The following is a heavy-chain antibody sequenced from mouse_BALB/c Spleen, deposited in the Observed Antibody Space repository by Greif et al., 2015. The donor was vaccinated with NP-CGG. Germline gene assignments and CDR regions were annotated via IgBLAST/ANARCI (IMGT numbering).Heavy chain of an antibody. CDR3: ARYNYDYGAWFAY. D-gene: IGHD2-4*01. CDR1: GDSITSGY. J-gene: IGHJ3*01. V-gene: IGHV3-8*02. CDR2: ISYSGST. Sequence: EVQVVESGPSLVKPSQTLSLTCSVTGDSITSGYWNWIRKFPGNKLEYMGYISYSGSTYYNPSLKSRISITRDTSKNXYYLQLNSVTTEDTATYYCARYNYDYGAWFAYWGQGTLVTVSA.